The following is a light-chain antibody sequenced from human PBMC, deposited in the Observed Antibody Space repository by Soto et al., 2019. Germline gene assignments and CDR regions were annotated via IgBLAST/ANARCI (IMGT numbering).Light chain of an antibody. CDR3: AAWDDSLNGLV. CDR1: SSNIGRNT. V-gene: IGLV1-44*01. J-gene: IGLJ1*01. Sequence: QSVLTQPPSASGTPGQRVTISCSGSSSNIGRNTVDWYQHLLGTAPKLLIYSNDQRPSGVPDRFSGSKSGTSASLAISGLQSEDEADYYCAAWDDSLNGLVFGTGTKLTVL. CDR2: SND.